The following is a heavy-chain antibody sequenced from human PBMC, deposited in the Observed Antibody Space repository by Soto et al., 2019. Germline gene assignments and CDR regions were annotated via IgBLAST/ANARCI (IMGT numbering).Heavy chain of an antibody. D-gene: IGHD2-2*01. J-gene: IGHJ6*02. CDR1: GFTFSSYA. CDR3: ARDLFGRLEDIVLVPAAMPGAPHARIPNGSRGGMDV. Sequence: QVQLVESGGGVVQPGRSLRLSCAASGFTFSSYAMHWVRQAPGKGLEWVAVISYDGSNKYYADSVKGRFTISRDNSKNTLYLQMNSLRAEDTAVYYCARDLFGRLEDIVLVPAAMPGAPHARIPNGSRGGMDVWGQGTTVTVSS. CDR2: ISYDGSNK. V-gene: IGHV3-30-3*01.